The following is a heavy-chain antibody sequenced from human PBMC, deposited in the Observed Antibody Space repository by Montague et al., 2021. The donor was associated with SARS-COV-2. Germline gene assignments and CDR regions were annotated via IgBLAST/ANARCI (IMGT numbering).Heavy chain of an antibody. CDR3: ARERQEVGIYFDP. CDR1: GGSMSTVNYY. V-gene: IGHV4-39*07. D-gene: IGHD1-1*01. CDR2: ISYSGAT. Sequence: SETRSLTCTVSGGSMSTVNYYWGWMRQTPGKGLDWVGSISYSGATYYNPSLETRVSISRDTSKSQFSLELRSVTAADTAVYYCARERQEVGIYFDPWGHGTLVTVSS. J-gene: IGHJ5*02.